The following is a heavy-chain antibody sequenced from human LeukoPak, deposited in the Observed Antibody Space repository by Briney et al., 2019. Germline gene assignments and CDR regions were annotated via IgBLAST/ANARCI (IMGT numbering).Heavy chain of an antibody. CDR3: ARDRYYYDSSGYYPEYWYFDL. V-gene: IGHV4-59*01. CDR2: IYYSGST. D-gene: IGHD3-22*01. Sequence: SETLSLTCTVSGGSISSYYWSWIRQPPGKGLEWIGYIYYSGSTNYNPSLKSRVTISVDTSKNQFSLKLSSVTAADTAVYYCARDRYYYDSSGYYPEYWYFDLWGVAPWSLSPQ. J-gene: IGHJ2*01. CDR1: GGSISSYY.